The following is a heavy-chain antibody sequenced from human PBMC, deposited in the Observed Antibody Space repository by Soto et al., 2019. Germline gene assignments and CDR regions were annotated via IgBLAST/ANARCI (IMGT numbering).Heavy chain of an antibody. CDR1: GGSFSSYA. D-gene: IGHD3-3*01. V-gene: IGHV1-69*06. Sequence: QVQLAQSGAEVKKPGSSVKVSCKASGGSFSSYAITWVRQAPGQGLEWMGGIIPISDTAHYAQNFQGRVTMTADKSTTTAYMELSRLRSEDTALYSCATILGGVLEYWGQGTQVTVSS. J-gene: IGHJ4*02. CDR2: IIPISDTA. CDR3: ATILGGVLEY.